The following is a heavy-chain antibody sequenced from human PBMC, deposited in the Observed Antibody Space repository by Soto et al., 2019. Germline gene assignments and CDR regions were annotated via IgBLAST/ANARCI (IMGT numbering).Heavy chain of an antibody. CDR1: GFTVSSNY. CDR2: IYSGGST. Sequence: EVQLVESGGGLVQPGGSLRLSCAASGFTVSSNYMSWVRQAPGKGLEWVSVIYSGGSTYYADSVKGRFTISRDNSKNTLYLLMNSLRAEVTAVYYCARDSIAAAGTSDAFDIWGQGTMVTVSS. D-gene: IGHD6-13*01. V-gene: IGHV3-66*01. J-gene: IGHJ3*02. CDR3: ARDSIAAAGTSDAFDI.